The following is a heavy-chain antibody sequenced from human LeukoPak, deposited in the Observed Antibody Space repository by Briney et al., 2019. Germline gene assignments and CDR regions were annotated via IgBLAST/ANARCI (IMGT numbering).Heavy chain of an antibody. CDR1: GFTFSSYA. CDR2: ISGSGGST. D-gene: IGHD6-6*01. J-gene: IGHJ4*02. CDR3: ARNQYSSSSAIDY. Sequence: PGGSLRLSCAASGFTFSSYAMSWVRQAPGKGLEWVSAISGSGGSTYYADSLKVRFTISRDNSKNTLYLQMNSLRAEDTAVYYCARNQYSSSSAIDYWGQGTLVTVSS. V-gene: IGHV3-23*01.